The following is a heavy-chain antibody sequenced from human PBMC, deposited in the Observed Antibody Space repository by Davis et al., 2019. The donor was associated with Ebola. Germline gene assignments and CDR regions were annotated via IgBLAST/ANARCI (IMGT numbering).Heavy chain of an antibody. CDR2: IQNDGRMK. Sequence: PGGSLRLSCVASAFTFSRYGMHWARQPPGKGLEWVASIQNDGRMKDYVDSVRGRFTISTDNSKSTLYLQMNSLRTEDAAVYYCAVDKTPMDVWGQGTTVTVSS. CDR3: AVDKTPMDV. J-gene: IGHJ6*02. V-gene: IGHV3-30*02. CDR1: AFTFSRYG.